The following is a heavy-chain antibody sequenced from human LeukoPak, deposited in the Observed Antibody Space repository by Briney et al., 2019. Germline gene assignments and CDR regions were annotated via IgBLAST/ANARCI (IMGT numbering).Heavy chain of an antibody. D-gene: IGHD3-22*01. CDR3: ASTSFDSSGYYYEDY. V-gene: IGHV4-4*02. CDR2: IYHSGST. J-gene: IGHJ4*02. CDR1: GGSISSSNW. Sequence: SGTLSLTCAVSGGSISSSNWWSWVRQPPGKGLEWIGEIYHSGSTNYNPSLKSRVTISVDKSKNQFSLKLSSVTAADTAVYYCASTSFDSSGYYYEDYWGQGTLVTVSS.